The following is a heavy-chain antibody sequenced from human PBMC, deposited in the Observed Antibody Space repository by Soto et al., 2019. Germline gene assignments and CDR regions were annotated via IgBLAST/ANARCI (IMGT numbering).Heavy chain of an antibody. Sequence: EVQLLESGGGLVQPGGSLRLSCAASGFTFSSYAMSWVRQAPGKGLEWVSAISGSGGSTYYADSVKGRFTISRDNSKHTLYLQMSSLRAEDTAVYYCAKDRIVGATLNWFDPWGQGTLVTVSS. CDR1: GFTFSSYA. V-gene: IGHV3-23*01. CDR3: AKDRIVGATLNWFDP. J-gene: IGHJ5*02. D-gene: IGHD1-26*01. CDR2: ISGSGGST.